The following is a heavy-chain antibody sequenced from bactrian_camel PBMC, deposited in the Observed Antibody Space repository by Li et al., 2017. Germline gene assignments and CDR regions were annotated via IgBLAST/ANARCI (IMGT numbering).Heavy chain of an antibody. Sequence: HVQLVESGGGSVQAGGSLRLSCSANSYIFSNCRMGWYRQVPGKGRELVSDINRDGSARYDESVKGRFTISQDGAKHTLYLQMDGLKTEDTAMYYCAGRSHMLGNKCNYWGQGTQ. CDR2: INRDGSA. V-gene: IGHV3S9*01. J-gene: IGHJ4*01. CDR3: AGRSHMLGNKCNY. D-gene: IGHD5*01. CDR1: SYIFSNCR.